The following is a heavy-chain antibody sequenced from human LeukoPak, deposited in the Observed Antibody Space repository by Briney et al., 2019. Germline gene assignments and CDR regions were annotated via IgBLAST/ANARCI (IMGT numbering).Heavy chain of an antibody. V-gene: IGHV4-34*01. CDR3: AREDTGGLDY. Sequence: PPETLSLTCAVYGGSFSGYYWSWIRQPLGKGLEWIGEINHSGSTNYNPSLKSRVTISVDTSKNLFSLKLSSVTAADTAVYYCAREDTGGLDYWGQGILVTVSP. CDR1: GGSFSGYY. D-gene: IGHD2-8*02. J-gene: IGHJ4*02. CDR2: INHSGST.